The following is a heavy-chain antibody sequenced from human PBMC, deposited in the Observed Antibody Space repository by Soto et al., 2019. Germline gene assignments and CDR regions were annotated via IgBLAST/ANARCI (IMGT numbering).Heavy chain of an antibody. J-gene: IGHJ6*02. D-gene: IGHD5-12*01. CDR1: VFTFISYG. CDR3: AKDSGGSFYYYYYGMDV. V-gene: IGHV3-30*18. CDR2: IPYDGSNK. Sequence: PGWSLRLSCASSVFTFISYGMHWVRQAPGKGLEWVAVIPYDGSNKYYADSVKGRFTISRDNSKNTLYLQMNSLRAEDTAVYYCAKDSGGSFYYYYYGMDVWGQGTTVTVSS.